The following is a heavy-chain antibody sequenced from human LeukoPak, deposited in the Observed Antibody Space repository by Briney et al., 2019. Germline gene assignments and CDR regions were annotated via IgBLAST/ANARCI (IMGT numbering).Heavy chain of an antibody. Sequence: SETLSLTCTVSGYSISSGYYWGWIRQPPGKGLEWIRSICHSGSTYYNPSLKSRVTISVDTSKNQFSLKLSSVTAADTAVYYCARDNQLAYCGGDCSSWFDPWGQGTLVTVSS. V-gene: IGHV4-38-2*02. CDR3: ARDNQLAYCGGDCSSWFDP. CDR1: GYSISSGYY. J-gene: IGHJ5*02. CDR2: ICHSGST. D-gene: IGHD2-21*02.